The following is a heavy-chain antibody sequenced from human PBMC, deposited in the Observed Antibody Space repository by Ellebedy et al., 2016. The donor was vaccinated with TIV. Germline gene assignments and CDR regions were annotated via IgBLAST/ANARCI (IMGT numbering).Heavy chain of an antibody. J-gene: IGHJ4*02. CDR1: GGSFSGYC. CDR3: ASDVDTALVFDS. CDR2: ISGSDGST. V-gene: IGHV3-23*01. Sequence: PGGSLRLSCAVYGGSFSGYCLTWVRQAPGKGLEWVSAISGSDGSTYYADSVKGRFPISRDNSKNSLYLQMNSLRAEDTAVYYCASDVDTALVFDSWGQGTLVTVSS. D-gene: IGHD5-18*01.